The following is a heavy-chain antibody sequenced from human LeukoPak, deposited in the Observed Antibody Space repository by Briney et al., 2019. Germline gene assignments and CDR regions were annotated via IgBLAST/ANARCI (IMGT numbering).Heavy chain of an antibody. D-gene: IGHD3-22*01. Sequence: GGSLRLSCTASGFTFGDYAMSWFRQAPGKGPEWVGFIRSKAYGGTTEYAASVKGRFTISRDDSKSIAYLQTNSLKTEDTAVYYCTRGGETNYYYDSSGYYPNYWGQGTLVTVSS. V-gene: IGHV3-49*03. CDR1: GFTFGDYA. CDR2: IRSKAYGGTT. J-gene: IGHJ4*02. CDR3: TRGGETNYYYDSSGYYPNY.